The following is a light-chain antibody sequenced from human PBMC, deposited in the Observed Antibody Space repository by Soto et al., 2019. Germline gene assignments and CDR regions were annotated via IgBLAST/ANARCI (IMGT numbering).Light chain of an antibody. V-gene: IGKV3-15*01. CDR2: GAS. CDR1: QSVYSS. J-gene: IGKJ1*01. CDR3: QQRSNWPPT. Sequence: ETVMTQSPATLSVSPGERATLSCRASQSVYSSLAWYQQKPGQAPRLLIYGASTRATGIPARFSGSGSGTEFTLTISRLQSEDFAVYYCQQRSNWPPTFGQGTKVDIK.